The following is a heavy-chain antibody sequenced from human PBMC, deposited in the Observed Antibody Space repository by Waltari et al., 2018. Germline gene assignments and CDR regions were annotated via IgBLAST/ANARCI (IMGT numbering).Heavy chain of an antibody. CDR1: GGSFTAYL. Sequence: QVQLQQWGAGLLKPSETLSLTCAVYGGSFTAYLWSWIRQSPGKGLEWVGEINHSGSTNYNPSLKSRVTISVDTSKNQFSLKLSSVTAADTAVYYCARGVGSPHYFYGMDVWGQGTTVTVSS. V-gene: IGHV4-34*01. CDR2: INHSGST. J-gene: IGHJ6*02. D-gene: IGHD1-26*01. CDR3: ARGVGSPHYFYGMDV.